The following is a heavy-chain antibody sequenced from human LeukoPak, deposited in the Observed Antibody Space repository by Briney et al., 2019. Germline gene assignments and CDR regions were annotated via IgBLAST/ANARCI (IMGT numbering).Heavy chain of an antibody. J-gene: IGHJ4*02. CDR2: IYHSGST. Sequence: SETLSLTCPVSGDSVNTRRYYWGWIRPPPGKGLEWIGSIYHSGSTYYEPSLRSRVTISIDTSRNQFSLNLTSVTAADTAVYFCARRDIVKGGFDYWGQGTLVTVSS. V-gene: IGHV4-39*01. D-gene: IGHD3-16*02. CDR3: ARRDIVKGGFDY. CDR1: GDSVNTRRYY.